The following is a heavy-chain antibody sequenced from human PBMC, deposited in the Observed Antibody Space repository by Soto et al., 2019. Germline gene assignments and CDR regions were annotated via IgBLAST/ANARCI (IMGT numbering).Heavy chain of an antibody. V-gene: IGHV1-69*08. CDR1: GGTFSSYT. Sequence: QVQLVQSGAEVKKPGSSVKVSCKASGGTFSSYTISWVRQAPGQGLEWMGRIIPILGIANYAQKFQGRVTXXAXKXXSTAYMELSSLRSEDTAVYYCARDRLVGAAADDDYWGQGTLVTVSS. D-gene: IGHD6-13*01. CDR3: ARDRLVGAAADDDY. J-gene: IGHJ4*02. CDR2: IIPILGIA.